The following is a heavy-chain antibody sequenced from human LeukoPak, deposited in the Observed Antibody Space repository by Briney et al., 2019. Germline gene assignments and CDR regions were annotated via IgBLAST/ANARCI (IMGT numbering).Heavy chain of an antibody. Sequence: SVTVSCTASGGTFSSYAISWVRQAPGQGLEWMGGIIPIFGTANYAQKFQGRVTITADESTSTAYMELSSLRSEDTAVYYCAICRDGYNGFDYWGQGTLVTVSS. D-gene: IGHD5-24*01. CDR2: IIPIFGTA. J-gene: IGHJ4*02. V-gene: IGHV1-69*13. CDR1: GGTFSSYA. CDR3: AICRDGYNGFDY.